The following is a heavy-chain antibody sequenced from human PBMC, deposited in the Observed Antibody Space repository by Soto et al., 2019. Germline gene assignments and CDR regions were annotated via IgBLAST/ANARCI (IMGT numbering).Heavy chain of an antibody. Sequence: QMQLVQSGAEVKKPGASVKVSCKASGYTFSAYYIHWVRQAPGQGLEWMGWINPNSGGANYALKFQGWVTMTRDTTINTAYMEVTRLRSDDTVVYYCARARGIAAAGTLQFCGVDVWGQGTTVTVSS. J-gene: IGHJ6*02. D-gene: IGHD6-13*01. CDR3: ARARGIAAAGTLQFCGVDV. CDR2: INPNSGGA. CDR1: GYTFSAYY. V-gene: IGHV1-2*04.